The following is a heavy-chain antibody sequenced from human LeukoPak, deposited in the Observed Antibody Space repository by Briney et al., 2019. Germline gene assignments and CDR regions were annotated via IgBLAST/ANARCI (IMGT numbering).Heavy chain of an antibody. J-gene: IGHJ4*02. CDR1: GFLLSNYG. Sequence: GGSLRLSCAASGFLLSNYGMHWVRQAPGKGLEWVALIWYDGSNKHYADSVKGRFTISRDNSKNTLYLQMSSLRVEDTAVYYCASRGQALDYWGQGTLVTVSS. CDR2: IWYDGSNK. D-gene: IGHD3-10*01. CDR3: ASRGQALDY. V-gene: IGHV3-33*01.